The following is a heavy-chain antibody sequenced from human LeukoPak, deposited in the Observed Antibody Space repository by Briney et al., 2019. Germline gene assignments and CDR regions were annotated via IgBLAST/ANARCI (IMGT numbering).Heavy chain of an antibody. Sequence: PGGSLRLSCAASGFTFSSYAMSWVRQAPGKGLEWVSAISGSGGSTYYADSVKGRFTISRDNSKNTLYLQMNSLRAEDTAVYYRAKDRYGGYCSSTSCSGQSGFDPWGQGTLVTVSS. D-gene: IGHD2-2*01. J-gene: IGHJ5*02. V-gene: IGHV3-23*01. CDR3: AKDRYGGYCSSTSCSGQSGFDP. CDR1: GFTFSSYA. CDR2: ISGSGGST.